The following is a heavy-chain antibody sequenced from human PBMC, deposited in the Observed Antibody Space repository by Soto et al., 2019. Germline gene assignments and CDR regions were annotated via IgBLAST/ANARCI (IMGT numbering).Heavy chain of an antibody. V-gene: IGHV4-34*01. Sequence: LATLSLTCAVYGGSFSGYYWSWIRQPPGKGLEWIGEINHSGSTNYNPSLKSRVTISVDTSKNQFSLKLSSVTAADTAVYYCARGSNCSGGSCYLDWFDPWGQGTLVTVSS. CDR3: ARGSNCSGGSCYLDWFDP. J-gene: IGHJ5*02. CDR2: INHSGST. CDR1: GGSFSGYY. D-gene: IGHD2-15*01.